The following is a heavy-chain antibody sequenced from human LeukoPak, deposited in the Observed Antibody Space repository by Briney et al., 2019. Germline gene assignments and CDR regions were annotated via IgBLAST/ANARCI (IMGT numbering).Heavy chain of an antibody. V-gene: IGHV1-8*01. D-gene: IGHD2-2*01. Sequence: ASVRVSCKASGYTFSNFDINWVRQAPGQGLEWMGWMNPVSGDAGSAQKFQGRVTLTRNTSISTAYMELSSLRSDDTALYYCARAPMGTAALYWGQGTLVTVSS. CDR3: ARAPMGTAALY. J-gene: IGHJ4*02. CDR1: GYTFSNFD. CDR2: MNPVSGDA.